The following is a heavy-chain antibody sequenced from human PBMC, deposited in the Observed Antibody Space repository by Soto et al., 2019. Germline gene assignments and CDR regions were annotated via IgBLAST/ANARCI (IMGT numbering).Heavy chain of an antibody. Sequence: SLRLSCAASGFTFDDYAMHWVRQAPGKGLEWVSGISWNSGSIGYADSVKGRFTISRDNAKNSLYLQMNSLRSEDTALYYCAKDMGYDLSPLGYFAYWRQGTLVTVYS. J-gene: IGHJ4*02. V-gene: IGHV3-9*01. D-gene: IGHD5-12*01. CDR2: ISWNSGSI. CDR1: GFTFDDYA. CDR3: AKDMGYDLSPLGYFAY.